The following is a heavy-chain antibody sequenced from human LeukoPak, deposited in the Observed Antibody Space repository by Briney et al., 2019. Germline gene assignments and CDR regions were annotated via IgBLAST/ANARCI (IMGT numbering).Heavy chain of an antibody. CDR1: GFSFTNYA. J-gene: IGHJ4*02. CDR3: AKDRFYDVLTGYADY. Sequence: PGGSLRLSCTASGFSFTNYAMSWVRQAPGEGLEWVSAITGGGGSIYYADSVKGRFTISRDTYKNTLYLQMDSLRAEDTAVYYCAKDRFYDVLTGYADYWGQGTLVTVSS. CDR2: ITGGGGSI. V-gene: IGHV3-23*01. D-gene: IGHD3-9*01.